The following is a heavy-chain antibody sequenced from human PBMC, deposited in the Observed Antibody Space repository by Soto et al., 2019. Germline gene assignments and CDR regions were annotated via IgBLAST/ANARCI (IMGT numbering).Heavy chain of an antibody. J-gene: IGHJ4*02. CDR1: GGSISSGGYY. V-gene: IGHV4-31*03. Sequence: QVQLQESGPGLVKPSQTLSLTCTVSGGSISSGGYYWSWIRQHPGKGLEWIGYIYYSGSTYYNPSLKSRVTISVDTSKNQFSLKLSSVTAADTAVYYCASLNLYCSGGSCYEYYFDYWGQGTLVTVSS. CDR2: IYYSGST. CDR3: ASLNLYCSGGSCYEYYFDY. D-gene: IGHD2-15*01.